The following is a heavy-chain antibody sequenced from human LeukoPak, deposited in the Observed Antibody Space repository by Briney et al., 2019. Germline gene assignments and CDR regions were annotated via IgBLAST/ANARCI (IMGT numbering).Heavy chain of an antibody. CDR1: VYTFTSYG. J-gene: IGHJ5*02. CDR3: ARIVGARPDRWFDP. Sequence: GASVKVSCKASVYTFTSYGISWVRQAPGQGLEWMGWISAYNGNTNYAQKLQGRVTMTTDTSTSTAYMELRSLRSDDTAVYYCARIVGARPDRWFDPWGQGTLVTVSS. D-gene: IGHD1-26*01. CDR2: ISAYNGNT. V-gene: IGHV1-18*01.